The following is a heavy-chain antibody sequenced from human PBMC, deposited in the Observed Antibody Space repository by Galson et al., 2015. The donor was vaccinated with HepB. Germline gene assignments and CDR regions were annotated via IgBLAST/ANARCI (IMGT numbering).Heavy chain of an antibody. CDR2: INPNSGGT. Sequence: SVKVSCKASGYTFTGYYMHWVRQAPGQGLEWMGWINPNSGGTNYAQKFQGRVTMTRDTSISTAYMELSRLRSDDTAVYYCAMGSGYARAHYYYYYMDVWGKGTTVTVSS. D-gene: IGHD3-3*01. J-gene: IGHJ6*03. CDR1: GYTFTGYY. V-gene: IGHV1-2*02. CDR3: AMGSGYARAHYYYYYMDV.